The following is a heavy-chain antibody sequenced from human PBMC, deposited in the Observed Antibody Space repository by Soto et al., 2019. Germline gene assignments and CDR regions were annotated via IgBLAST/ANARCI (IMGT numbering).Heavy chain of an antibody. CDR1: GFTFRSYA. CDR2: ISGGGSDT. CDR3: AKDDSLEWFFPLDA. V-gene: IGHV3-23*01. J-gene: IGHJ5*02. Sequence: EVHLLESGGGLVQPGGSLRLSCSASGFTFRSYAMIWFRQAPGKGLEWVSGISGGGSDTYYSDSVRGRFTISRDNSKNTLYLQMNSLRVEDSAVYFCAKDDSLEWFFPLDAWGQGTLVTVSS. D-gene: IGHD3-3*01.